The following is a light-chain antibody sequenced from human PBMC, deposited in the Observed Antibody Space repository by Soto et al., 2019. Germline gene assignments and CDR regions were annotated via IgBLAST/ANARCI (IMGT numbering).Light chain of an antibody. Sequence: DIQMTQSPSTLSGSVGDRVTITCRASQTISSWLAWYQQKPGKAPKLLIYAASSLQSGVPSRFSGSGSGTDFTLTISSLQPEDFATYYCQQSYSTLLWTFGQGTKVDI. CDR3: QQSYSTLLWT. CDR1: QTISSW. V-gene: IGKV1-39*01. CDR2: AAS. J-gene: IGKJ1*01.